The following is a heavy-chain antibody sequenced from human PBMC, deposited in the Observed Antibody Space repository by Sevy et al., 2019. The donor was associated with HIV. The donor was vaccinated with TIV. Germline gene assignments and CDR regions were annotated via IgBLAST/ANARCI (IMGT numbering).Heavy chain of an antibody. V-gene: IGHV1-18*01. Sequence: ASVKVSCKASGYTFTSYGISWVRQAPGQGLEWMGWISAYNGNTNYAQKLQGRVTMTTDTSTSTAYMELGSLRSDDTAVYYCARAPFQVVVVNGDGMDVWGQGTTVTVSS. CDR3: ARAPFQVVVVNGDGMDV. CDR2: ISAYNGNT. CDR1: GYTFTSYG. J-gene: IGHJ6*02. D-gene: IGHD3-22*01.